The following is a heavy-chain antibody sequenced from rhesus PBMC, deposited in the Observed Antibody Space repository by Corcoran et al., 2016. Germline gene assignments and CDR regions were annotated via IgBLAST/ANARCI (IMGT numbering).Heavy chain of an antibody. CDR1: GYSISSGYY. J-gene: IGHJ3*01. CDR2: ISGSSGST. D-gene: IGHD1-1*01. CDR3: ARSNFDAFDF. Sequence: QVQLQESGPGLVKPSETLSLTCAVSGYSISSGYYWGWIRQPPGKGLEYIGDISGSSGSTYYTPSLKSRVTISKDTSKNQFSLKLSSVTAADTAVYYCARSNFDAFDFWGQGLRVTVSS. V-gene: IGHV4-99*01.